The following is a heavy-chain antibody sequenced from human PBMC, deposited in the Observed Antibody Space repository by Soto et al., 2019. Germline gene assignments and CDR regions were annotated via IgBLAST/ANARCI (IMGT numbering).Heavy chain of an antibody. J-gene: IGHJ6*03. D-gene: IGHD3-16*02. Sequence: GGSLRLSCAASGFTFDDYAMHWVRQAPGKGLEWVSGISWNSGSIGYADSVKGRFTISRDNAKNSLYLQMNSLRAEDTALYYCAKDARRHYDYIWGSYRYTLLLDYMDVWGKGTTVTVSS. CDR2: ISWNSGSI. CDR1: GFTFDDYA. V-gene: IGHV3-9*01. CDR3: AKDARRHYDYIWGSYRYTLLLDYMDV.